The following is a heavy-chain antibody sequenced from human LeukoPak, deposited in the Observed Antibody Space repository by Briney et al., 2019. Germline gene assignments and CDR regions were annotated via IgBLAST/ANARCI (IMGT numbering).Heavy chain of an antibody. CDR2: ISSRSSTI. Sequence: GGSLRLSCAASGFTFSSYELYWVRQAPGKGLEWISYISSRSSTIKYADSVRGRFTISRADARESLFLQMNSLRAEDKAIYYCGASRQYVGAFDIWGQGTLVTVSS. J-gene: IGHJ3*02. V-gene: IGHV3-48*03. D-gene: IGHD3-16*01. CDR3: GASRQYVGAFDI. CDR1: GFTFSSYE.